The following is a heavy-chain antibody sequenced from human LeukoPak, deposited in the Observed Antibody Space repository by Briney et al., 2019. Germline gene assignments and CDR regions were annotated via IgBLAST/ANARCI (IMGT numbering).Heavy chain of an antibody. J-gene: IGHJ6*02. CDR3: ARDSMTGTLGYYYYGMDV. CDR2: FIPIFGIA. CDR1: GGTFSSYA. V-gene: IGHV1-69*04. D-gene: IGHD1/OR15-1a*01. Sequence: SVKVSCKASGGTFSSYAISWVRQSPGQRLEWMGRFIPIFGIANYAQKFQGRVTITADKSTSTAYMELSSLRSEDTAVYYCARDSMTGTLGYYYYGMDVWGQGTTVTVSS.